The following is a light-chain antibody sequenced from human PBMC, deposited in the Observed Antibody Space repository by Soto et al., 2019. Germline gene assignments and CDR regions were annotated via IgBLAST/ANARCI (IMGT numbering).Light chain of an antibody. V-gene: IGLV2-14*01. CDR2: EVS. CDR3: SSYTSASALGI. J-gene: IGLJ2*01. Sequence: QSALTQPASVSGSPGQSITISCTGTSGDIGSYDYVSWYQQPPGKAPKLILYEVSNRPSGISNRFSGSKSGSMASLTISGLQSEDEADYFCSSYTSASALGIFGGGTKLTVL. CDR1: SGDIGSYDY.